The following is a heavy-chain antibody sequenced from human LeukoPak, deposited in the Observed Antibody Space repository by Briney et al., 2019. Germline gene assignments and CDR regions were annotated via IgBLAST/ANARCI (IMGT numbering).Heavy chain of an antibody. Sequence: GGSLRLSCAASGFFFSSYSMNWVRQAPGKGLEWVSSISSSSSYIYYADSVKGRFTISRDNAKNSLYLQMNSLRAEDTAVYYCARGPDIPVRYNWFDPWGQGTLVTVSS. CDR3: ARGPDIPVRYNWFDP. CDR2: ISSSSSYI. D-gene: IGHD2-15*01. V-gene: IGHV3-21*01. J-gene: IGHJ5*02. CDR1: GFFFSSYS.